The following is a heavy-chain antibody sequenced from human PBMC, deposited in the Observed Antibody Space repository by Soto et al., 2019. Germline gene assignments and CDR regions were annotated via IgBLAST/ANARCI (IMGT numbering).Heavy chain of an antibody. Sequence: SETLSLTCAVHGGSFSGYYWSWIRQPPGKGLEWIGEINHSGSTNYNPSLKSRVTISVDTSKNQFSLKLSSVTAADTAVYYCARARPDIVVVPAAMKGWFDPWGQGTLVTVSS. CDR2: INHSGST. CDR3: ARARPDIVVVPAAMKGWFDP. CDR1: GGSFSGYY. V-gene: IGHV4-34*01. D-gene: IGHD2-2*01. J-gene: IGHJ5*02.